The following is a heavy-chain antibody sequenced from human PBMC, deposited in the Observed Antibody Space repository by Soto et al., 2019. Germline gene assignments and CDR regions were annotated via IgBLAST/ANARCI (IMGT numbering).Heavy chain of an antibody. CDR1: GFTFSSHV. CDR2: ISVSGDST. D-gene: IGHD6-19*01. V-gene: IGHV3-23*01. Sequence: EVQLLESGGGLVQPGGSLRLSCAASGFTFSSHVMNWVRQTPGKGLEWVSSISVSGDSTYFADSVKGRFSISRDNSKTTLYLRMNNLRAEDTGIYHCAKDRSGWYYFDYWGQGTLVTVTS. J-gene: IGHJ4*02. CDR3: AKDRSGWYYFDY.